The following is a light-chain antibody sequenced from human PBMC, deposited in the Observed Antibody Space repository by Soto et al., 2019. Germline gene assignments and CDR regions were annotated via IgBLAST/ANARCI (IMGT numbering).Light chain of an antibody. CDR3: QRYGSSPLIT. V-gene: IGKV3-20*01. Sequence: EIVLTQSPGTLSLSPGESATLTCRASESVGPYLAWYRQKPGQAPRLLISDASNRATGVPARVSGSGSGTDFTLTISRLEPEDFAVYFCQRYGSSPLITFGQGTRLEIK. CDR1: ESVGPY. CDR2: DAS. J-gene: IGKJ5*01.